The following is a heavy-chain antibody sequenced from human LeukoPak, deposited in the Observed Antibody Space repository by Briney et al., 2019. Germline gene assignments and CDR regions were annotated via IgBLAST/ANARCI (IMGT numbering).Heavy chain of an antibody. J-gene: IGHJ4*02. Sequence: GGSLRLSWAASGFSLSDYYMSWIRQAPGKGLEWDSYNSSRSTTYYADSVKGRFTISRDSAKNSLYLQMNSLRADDTAVYYCARDSSLAYWGQGTLVTVSS. D-gene: IGHD6-6*01. CDR3: ARDSSLAY. CDR2: NSSRSTT. CDR1: GFSLSDYY. V-gene: IGHV3-11*01.